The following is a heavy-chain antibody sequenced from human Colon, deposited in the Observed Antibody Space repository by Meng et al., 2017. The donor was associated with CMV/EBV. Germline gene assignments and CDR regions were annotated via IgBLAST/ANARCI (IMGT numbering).Heavy chain of an antibody. CDR1: VASITSYY. V-gene: IGHV4-4*07. J-gene: IGHJ4*02. CDR3: ARDSNLSGLAY. CDR2: VYISGNT. Sequence: VRWRGPGPGLVKPSETLSLTCTVSVASITSYYWSWIRQPAGKGLEWIGRVYISGNTNYNPSLKSRVTMSIDTSKNQLSLNIRSVTAADTAVYYCARDSNLSGLAYWGQGTLVTVSS. D-gene: IGHD3-10*01.